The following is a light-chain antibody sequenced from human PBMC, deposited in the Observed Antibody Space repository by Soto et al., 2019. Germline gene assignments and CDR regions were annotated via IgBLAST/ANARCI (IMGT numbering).Light chain of an antibody. J-gene: IGLJ3*02. CDR2: GNS. CDR3: HSYDSSLSGTGV. Sequence: QSVLTQPPSVSGAPGQRVTISCTGSSSNIGAGYDVHWYQQLPGTAPKLLIYGNSNRPSGVPDRFSGSKSGPSASLAITGLQAEDEADYYCHSYDSSLSGTGVFGGGTKLTLL. V-gene: IGLV1-40*01. CDR1: SSNIGAGYD.